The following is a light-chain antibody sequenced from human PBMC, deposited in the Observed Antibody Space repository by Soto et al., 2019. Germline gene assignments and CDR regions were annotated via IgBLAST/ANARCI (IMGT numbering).Light chain of an antibody. CDR1: QSVNGN. J-gene: IGKJ1*01. CDR2: GTT. CDR3: QQYNDRPPRT. Sequence: EIIMTQSPATLSVSPGERATLSCRASQSVNGNLAWYQQKLGQAPRLLIYGTTTRATGIPARFIGSGTGTEFTLTISSLQSEDFAVYFCQQYNDRPPRTFGQGTKVEI. V-gene: IGKV3-15*01.